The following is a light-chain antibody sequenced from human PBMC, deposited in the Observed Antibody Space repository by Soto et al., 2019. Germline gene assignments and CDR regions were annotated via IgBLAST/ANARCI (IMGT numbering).Light chain of an antibody. Sequence: EIVLTQSPGTLSLSPGERATLSCRASQSVSHNYLAWYQQKPGQSPTLLIYGASNRATGIPARFSGSGPGTDFTLTISSLEPEDFAVYYCQQRSNWPPITFGQGTRLEIK. V-gene: IGKV3D-11*02. CDR3: QQRSNWPPIT. J-gene: IGKJ5*01. CDR2: GAS. CDR1: QSVSHNY.